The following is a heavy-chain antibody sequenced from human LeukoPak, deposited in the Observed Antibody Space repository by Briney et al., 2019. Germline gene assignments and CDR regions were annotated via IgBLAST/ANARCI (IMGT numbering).Heavy chain of an antibody. D-gene: IGHD3-22*01. J-gene: IGHJ4*02. V-gene: IGHV3-23*01. CDR2: IGEIRGRT. CDR3: ARRGVVIRVILVGFHKEAYYFDS. Sequence: AGSLRLSCAAPGITLSNYGLCGVGQAPGKGRHWVAGIGEIRGRTNYADSVKGRFTISRDNPKNTLYLQMNSLRAEDTAVYFCARRGVVIRVILVGFHKEAYYFDSWGEGALVTVSS. CDR1: GITLSNYG.